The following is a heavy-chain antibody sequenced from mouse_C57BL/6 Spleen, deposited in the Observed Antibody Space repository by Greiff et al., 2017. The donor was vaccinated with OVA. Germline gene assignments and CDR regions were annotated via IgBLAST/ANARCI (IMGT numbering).Heavy chain of an antibody. CDR3: ARRIYYGPFDY. CDR2: ISSGSSTI. J-gene: IGHJ2*01. V-gene: IGHV5-17*01. CDR1: GFTFSDYG. D-gene: IGHD2-1*01. Sequence: DVKLVESGGGLVKPGGSLTLSCAASGFTFSDYGMHWVRQAPEKGLEWVAYISSGSSTIYYADTVKGRFTISRDNAKNTLFLQMTSLRSEDTAMYYCARRIYYGPFDYWGKGTTLTVSS.